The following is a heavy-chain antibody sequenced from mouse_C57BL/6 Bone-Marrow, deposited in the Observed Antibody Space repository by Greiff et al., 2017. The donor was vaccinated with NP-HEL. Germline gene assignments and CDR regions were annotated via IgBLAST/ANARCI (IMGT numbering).Heavy chain of an antibody. Sequence: QVQLQQSGAELVKPGASVKISCKASGYAFSSYWMNWVKQRPGKGLEWIGQIYPGDGDTNYNGKFKGKATLTADKSSSTAYMQLSSLTSEDSAVYFCARSYDYDVRPDYWGKGTTLTVSS. V-gene: IGHV1-80*01. D-gene: IGHD2-4*01. CDR1: GYAFSSYW. J-gene: IGHJ2*01. CDR2: IYPGDGDT. CDR3: ARSYDYDVRPDY.